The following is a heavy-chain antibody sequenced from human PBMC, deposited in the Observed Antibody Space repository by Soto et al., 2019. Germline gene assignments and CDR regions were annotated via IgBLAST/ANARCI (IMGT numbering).Heavy chain of an antibody. V-gene: IGHV3-30-3*01. D-gene: IGHD3-22*01. J-gene: IGHJ4*02. CDR1: GFTYSTYA. Sequence: PGGSLRLSCAASGFTYSTYAMHWVRQAPGKALEWVAIISYGGSIKYYADSVKGRFTISRDISKNTLYLQMNSLRVEDTAVYYCARDTAERYYDSSGYTLDYWGQGTLVTVS. CDR2: ISYGGSIK. CDR3: ARDTAERYYDSSGYTLDY.